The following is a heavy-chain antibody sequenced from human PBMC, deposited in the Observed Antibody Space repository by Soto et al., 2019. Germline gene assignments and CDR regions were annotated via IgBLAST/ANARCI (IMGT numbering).Heavy chain of an antibody. CDR1: GFTFGDYT. V-gene: IGHV3-49*03. CDR3: TRDPSFGYYYYYMDV. CDR2: IRSKAYGGTT. J-gene: IGHJ6*03. Sequence: GGSLRLSCTASGFTFGDYTMSWFRQAPGKGLEWVGFIRSKAYGGTTEYVASVKGRFTISRDDSKSIAYLQMNSLKTEDTAVYYCTRDPSFGYYYYYMDVLGKGTTVTVSS. D-gene: IGHD3-10*01.